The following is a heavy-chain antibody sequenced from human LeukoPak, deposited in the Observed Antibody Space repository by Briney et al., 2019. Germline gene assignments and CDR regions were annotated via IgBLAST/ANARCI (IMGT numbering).Heavy chain of an antibody. CDR1: GGSISSSSYY. CDR2: IYNSGST. CDR3: ARQAYSSNLGWFDP. Sequence: PPETLSLTCTVSGGSISSSSYYWGWIRRPPGKGLEWIGNIYNSGSTYYNPSLKSRVTISVDTSKNQFSLKLSSVTAADTAVYYCARQAYSSNLGWFDPWGQGTLVTVSS. D-gene: IGHD6-13*01. V-gene: IGHV4-39*01. J-gene: IGHJ5*02.